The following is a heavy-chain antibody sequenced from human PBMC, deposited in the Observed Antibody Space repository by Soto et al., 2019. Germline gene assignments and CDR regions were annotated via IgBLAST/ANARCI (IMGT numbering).Heavy chain of an antibody. CDR3: AGGTGVVVALRIHP. Sequence: QVQLQQWGAGLLKPSETLSLTCAVYGGSFSGYYWSWIRQPPGKGLEWIGEINHSGSTNYNPSLKSRVTISVDTSKSQFSLKLSSVTAADTAVYYCAGGTGVVVALRIHPWGQGALVTVFS. V-gene: IGHV4-34*01. CDR1: GGSFSGYY. D-gene: IGHD2-15*01. CDR2: INHSGST. J-gene: IGHJ5*02.